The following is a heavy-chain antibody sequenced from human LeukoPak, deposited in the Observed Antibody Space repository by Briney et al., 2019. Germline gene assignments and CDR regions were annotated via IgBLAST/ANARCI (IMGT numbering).Heavy chain of an antibody. Sequence: SETLSLTCTVPGGSISSRNYYWGWIRQPPGKGLEWIGSIYFSGSTHYNPSLRSRVTMSVDTPKNRISFKLSSVTAADTAVYYCARVGQYGIDVWGQGTTVTVSS. J-gene: IGHJ6*02. V-gene: IGHV4-39*07. CDR2: IYFSGST. CDR1: GGSISSRNYY. CDR3: ARVGQYGIDV.